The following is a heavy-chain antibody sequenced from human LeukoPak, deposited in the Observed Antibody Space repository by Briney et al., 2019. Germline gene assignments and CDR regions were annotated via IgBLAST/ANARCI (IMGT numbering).Heavy chain of an antibody. J-gene: IGHJ3*02. CDR3: ARAHYYDTSGSTDAFDI. V-gene: IGHV3-21*01. D-gene: IGHD3-22*01. CDR1: GFTFSSYS. Sequence: GGSLRLSCAASGFTFSSYSMNWVRQAPGKGLEWVSSISSSSSYIHYADSVKGRFTISRDNAKNSLYLQMNSLRAEDTAVYSCARAHYYDTSGSTDAFDIWGQGTMVTVSS. CDR2: ISSSSSYI.